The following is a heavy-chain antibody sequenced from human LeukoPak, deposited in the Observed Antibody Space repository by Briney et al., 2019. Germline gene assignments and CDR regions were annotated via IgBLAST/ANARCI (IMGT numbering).Heavy chain of an antibody. V-gene: IGHV3-49*04. CDR1: GFTFNTYW. J-gene: IGHJ4*02. D-gene: IGHD3-9*01. CDR2: IRSKAYGGTT. CDR3: TRLRYFDWLLDY. Sequence: GGSLRLSCKAFGFTFNTYWMYWVRQAPGKGLEWVGFIRSKAYGGTTEYAASVKGRFTISRDDSKSIAYLQMNSLKTEDTAVYYCTRLRYFDWLLDYWGQGTLVTVSS.